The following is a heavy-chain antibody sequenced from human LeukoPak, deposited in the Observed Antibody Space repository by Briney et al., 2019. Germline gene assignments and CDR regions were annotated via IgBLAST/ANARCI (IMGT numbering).Heavy chain of an antibody. Sequence: ASVKVSCKVSGYTLTEFSMHWVRQAPGKGLEWMGGFDPEDGETIYAQKFQGRVTMTEDTSTDTAYIELSSLRSEDTAVYYCATVDSSGYLFDYWGQGTLVTVSS. CDR3: ATVDSSGYLFDY. D-gene: IGHD3-22*01. CDR1: GYTLTEFS. J-gene: IGHJ4*02. V-gene: IGHV1-24*01. CDR2: FDPEDGET.